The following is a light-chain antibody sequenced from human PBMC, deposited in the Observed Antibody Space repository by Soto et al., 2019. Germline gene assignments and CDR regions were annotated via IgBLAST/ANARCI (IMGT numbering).Light chain of an antibody. CDR3: QQYGSSGT. Sequence: ETGLTQSPGTLSSSPGERATLSCRASQIVTSNYLAWYQQKRGQAPRLLIWGASIRATGLPDRFSGGGSGTDFTLTISRLEAEDFAVYYCQQYGSSGTFGQGTKVDI. CDR2: GAS. V-gene: IGKV3-20*01. J-gene: IGKJ1*01. CDR1: QIVTSNY.